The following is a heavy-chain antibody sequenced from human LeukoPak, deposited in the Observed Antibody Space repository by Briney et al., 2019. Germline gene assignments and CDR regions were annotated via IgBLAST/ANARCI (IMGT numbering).Heavy chain of an antibody. V-gene: IGHV4-61*02. CDR3: ARGDYDSSPDSVYMDV. D-gene: IGHD3-22*01. CDR1: GGSISSGSYY. CDR2: IYTSGST. J-gene: IGHJ6*03. Sequence: SQTLSLTCTVSGGSISSGSYYWSWIRQPAGKGLEWIGRIYTSGSTNYNPSLKRRVTISVDTSKNQFSLKLRSVTAADTAVYFCARGDYDSSPDSVYMDVWGKGTTVTVSS.